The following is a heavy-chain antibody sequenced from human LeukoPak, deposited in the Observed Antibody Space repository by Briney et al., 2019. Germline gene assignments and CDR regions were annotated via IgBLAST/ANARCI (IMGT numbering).Heavy chain of an antibody. CDR1: GDSISSSNCY. CDR3: ARDRGVYYGSGINDY. D-gene: IGHD3-10*01. J-gene: IGHJ4*02. CDR2: IYFSGGT. Sequence: SETLSLTCTVSGDSISSSNCYWGWIRQPPGKGLEWIGSIYFSGGTYYNASLKSRVTISVDTSKNQFSLKLSSVTAADTAVYYCARDRGVYYGSGINDYWGQGTLVTVSS. V-gene: IGHV4-39*07.